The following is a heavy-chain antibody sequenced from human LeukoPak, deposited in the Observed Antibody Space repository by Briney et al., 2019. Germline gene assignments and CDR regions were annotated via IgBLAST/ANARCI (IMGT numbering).Heavy chain of an antibody. J-gene: IGHJ4*02. Sequence: QPGGSLRLSCAASGFPFSSFDLNWVRPAPGKGLEWISYISRSSYTTYYADSVKGRFTIFRDNAENSLYLQMDSLRDEDTAVYYCARDRTSGYSYVSDYWGQGTLVTVSS. D-gene: IGHD5-18*01. CDR2: ISRSSYTT. V-gene: IGHV3-48*02. CDR1: GFPFSSFD. CDR3: ARDRTSGYSYVSDY.